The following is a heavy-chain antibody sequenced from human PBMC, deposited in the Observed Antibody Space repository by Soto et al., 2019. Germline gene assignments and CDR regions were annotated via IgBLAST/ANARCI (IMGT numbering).Heavy chain of an antibody. D-gene: IGHD6-19*01. CDR3: ARDLAVGLVDY. CDR2: ISAYNGNT. CDR1: GYTFTSYG. V-gene: IGHV1-18*01. J-gene: IGHJ4*02. Sequence: ASVKVSCKASGYTFTSYGISWVRQAPGQGLEWMGWISAYNGNTKSAQKLQGRVTMTTDTSTSTAYMELRSLRSDDTAVYYCARDLAVGLVDYWGRGTLVTVSS.